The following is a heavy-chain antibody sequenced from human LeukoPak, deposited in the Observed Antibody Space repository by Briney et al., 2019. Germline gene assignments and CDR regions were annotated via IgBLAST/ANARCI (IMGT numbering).Heavy chain of an antibody. J-gene: IGHJ5*02. Sequence: GASVKVSCKASGYTFTSNAMHWVCQAPGQRPEWMGWINTGNGNTKYSQKFQGRVTISRDTSANTAYMEVSSLRSEDTAVYYCARGAAEGLDRWGQGTLVTVSS. D-gene: IGHD6-13*01. CDR1: GYTFTSNA. V-gene: IGHV1-3*04. CDR2: INTGNGNT. CDR3: ARGAAEGLDR.